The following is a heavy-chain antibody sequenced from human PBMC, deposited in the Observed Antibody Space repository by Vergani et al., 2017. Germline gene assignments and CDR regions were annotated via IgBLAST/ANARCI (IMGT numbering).Heavy chain of an antibody. CDR3: ARDRVDIVATTTYYYYYYGMDV. Sequence: EVQLVESGGGLVQPGGSLRLSCAASGFTVSSNYMSWVRQAPGKGLEWVSVIYSGGSTYYADSVKGRFTISRHNSKNTLYLQMNSLRAEDTAVYYFARDRVDIVATTTYYYYYYGMDVWGQGTTVTVSS. D-gene: IGHD5-12*01. CDR2: IYSGGST. J-gene: IGHJ6*02. V-gene: IGHV3-53*04. CDR1: GFTVSSNY.